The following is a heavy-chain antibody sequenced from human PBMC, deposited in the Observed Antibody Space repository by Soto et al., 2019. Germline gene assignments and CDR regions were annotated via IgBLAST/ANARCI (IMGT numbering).Heavy chain of an antibody. V-gene: IGHV3-23*01. J-gene: IGHJ5*02. D-gene: IGHD2-2*01. Sequence: GGSLRLSCAASGFTFSSFAMSWVRQAPGKAPEWVSIISSSGDGTNYADFFKGRFTISRDNSKNTLFLQMNSLRAEDTAVYYCAKGIPLDPWGQGTLVTVSS. CDR3: AKGIPLDP. CDR1: GFTFSSFA. CDR2: ISSSGDGT.